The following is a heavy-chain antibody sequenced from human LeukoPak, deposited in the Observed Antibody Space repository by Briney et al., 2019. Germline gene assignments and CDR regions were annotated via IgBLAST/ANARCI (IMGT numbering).Heavy chain of an antibody. D-gene: IGHD3-10*01. V-gene: IGHV3-7*01. CDR3: ARGKSGSGSFYYYYYYMDV. J-gene: IGHJ6*03. CDR1: GFTFSNYW. CDR2: IKQDGSEK. Sequence: PGGSLRLSCAASGFTFSNYWMTWVRQAPGKGLEWVANIKQDGSEKYYVDSVKGRFTISRDNAKNSLYLQMNSLRAEDTAVYYCARGKSGSGSFYYYYYYMDVWGKGTTVTISS.